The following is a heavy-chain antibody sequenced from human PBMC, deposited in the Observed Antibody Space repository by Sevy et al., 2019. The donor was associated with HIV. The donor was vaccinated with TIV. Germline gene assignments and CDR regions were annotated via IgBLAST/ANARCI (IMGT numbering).Heavy chain of an antibody. CDR2: ISGSGGST. CDR3: AKHADIVVVPAAHKNWFDP. Sequence: GGSLRLSCAASGFTFSSYAMSWVRQAPGKGLEWVSAISGSGGSTYYAHSVKGRFTISRDNSKNTLYLQMNSLRAEDTAVYYCAKHADIVVVPAAHKNWFDPWGQGTLVTVSS. CDR1: GFTFSSYA. V-gene: IGHV3-23*01. J-gene: IGHJ5*02. D-gene: IGHD2-2*01.